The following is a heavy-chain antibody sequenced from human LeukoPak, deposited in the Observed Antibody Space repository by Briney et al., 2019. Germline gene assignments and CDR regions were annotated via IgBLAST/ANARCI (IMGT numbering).Heavy chain of an antibody. CDR2: IYYSGST. CDR1: GGSISSYY. CDR3: AREGLGGSHGYYYYYMDV. Sequence: PSETLSLTCTVSGGSISSYYWSWIRQPPGKGLEWIGYIYYSGSTNYSPSLKSRVTISVDTSKNQFSLKLSSVTAADTAVYYCAREGLGGSHGYYYYYMDVWGKGTTVTVSS. J-gene: IGHJ6*03. V-gene: IGHV4-59*01. D-gene: IGHD1-26*01.